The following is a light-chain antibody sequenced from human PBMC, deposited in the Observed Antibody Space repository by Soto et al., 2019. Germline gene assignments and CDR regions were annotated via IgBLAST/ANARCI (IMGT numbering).Light chain of an antibody. CDR1: QSVSSSY. V-gene: IGKV3-20*01. CDR2: GAS. CDR3: QPDGCSLPYT. J-gene: IGKJ2*01. Sequence: EIVLTQSPGTLSLSPGERATLSCRASQSVSSSYLAWYQQKPGQAPRLLIYGASSRATGIPDSFGGSGSGTDFTPTISSLEPEDSAVYYCQPDGCSLPYTFGQGTKLEIK.